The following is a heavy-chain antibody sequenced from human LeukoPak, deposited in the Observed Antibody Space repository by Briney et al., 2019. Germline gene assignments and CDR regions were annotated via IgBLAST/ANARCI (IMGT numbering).Heavy chain of an antibody. D-gene: IGHD2-2*01. J-gene: IGHJ4*02. CDR2: INPNSGGT. CDR1: GYTFTGYY. Sequence: ASVKVSCKASGYTFTGYYMHWVRQAPGQGLEWMGWINPNSGGTKYAQKFQGRVTMTRDTSITTAYMEVTSLEFDDTAVYYCARLADCSSSSCRSFDYWGQGTLVTVSS. V-gene: IGHV1-2*02. CDR3: ARLADCSSSSCRSFDY.